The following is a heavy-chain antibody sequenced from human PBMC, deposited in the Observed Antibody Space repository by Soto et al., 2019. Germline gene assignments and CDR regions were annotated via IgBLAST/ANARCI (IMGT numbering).Heavy chain of an antibody. V-gene: IGHV4-39*01. Sequence: QLQLQESGPGLVKPSETLSLTCTVSGGSISSSSYYWGWIRQPPGKGLEWIGSIYYSGSTYYNPSLKSRVTISVDTSKNQSSLKLSSVTAADTAVYYCYPVARSKDYFDYWGQGTLVTVSS. CDR3: YPVARSKDYFDY. CDR2: IYYSGST. D-gene: IGHD2-21*01. J-gene: IGHJ4*02. CDR1: GGSISSSSYY.